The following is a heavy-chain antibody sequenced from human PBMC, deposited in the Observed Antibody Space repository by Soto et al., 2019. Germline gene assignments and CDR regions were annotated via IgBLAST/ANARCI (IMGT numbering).Heavy chain of an antibody. CDR2: ISYDGSNK. V-gene: IGHV3-30*18. D-gene: IGHD3-10*01. Sequence: QVQLVESGGGVVQPGRSLRLSCAASGFTFSSYGMHWVRQAPGKGLEWVAVISYDGSNKYYADSVKGRFTISRDNSKNTLYLQMNSMRAEDTAVYYCAKGLRGFSSPSPDYYYGMDVWGQGTTVTVSS. CDR3: AKGLRGFSSPSPDYYYGMDV. CDR1: GFTFSSYG. J-gene: IGHJ6*02.